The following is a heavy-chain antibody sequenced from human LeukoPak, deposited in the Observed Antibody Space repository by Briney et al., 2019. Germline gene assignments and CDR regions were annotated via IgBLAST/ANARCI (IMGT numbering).Heavy chain of an antibody. V-gene: IGHV4-61*02. CDR2: IYTSGST. CDR3: ARAVVPAAMVFDY. CDR1: GGSISSGSYY. J-gene: IGHJ4*02. Sequence: SETLSLTCTVPGGSISSGSYYWSWIRQPAGKGLEWIGRIYTSGSTNYNPSLKSRVTISVDTSKNQFSLKLSSVTAADTAVYYCARAVVPAAMVFDYWGQGTLVTVSS. D-gene: IGHD2-2*01.